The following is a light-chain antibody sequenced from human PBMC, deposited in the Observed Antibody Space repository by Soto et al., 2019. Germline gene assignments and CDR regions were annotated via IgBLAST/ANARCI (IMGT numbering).Light chain of an antibody. V-gene: IGLV1-40*01. CDR2: GNS. Sequence: QSVLTQPPSVSGAPGQRVTISCIGSSSNIGAGYDVHWYQQLPGTAPKLLIYGNSNRPSGVPDRFSGSKSGTSASLAITGLQAEDEADYYCQSYDSSLSGHYVFGTGTKLTVL. CDR3: QSYDSSLSGHYV. CDR1: SSNIGAGYD. J-gene: IGLJ1*01.